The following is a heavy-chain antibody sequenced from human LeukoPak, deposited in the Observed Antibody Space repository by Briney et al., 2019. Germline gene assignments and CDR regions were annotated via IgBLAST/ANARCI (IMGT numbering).Heavy chain of an antibody. CDR3: AIAYDILTRLDY. CDR1: GFTVSNNY. D-gene: IGHD3-9*01. Sequence: GGSLRLSCAASGFTVSNNYMSWVRQAPGKGLEWVSVIYSGGSTYYANSVKGRFTISRDNSKNTLYLQMNSLRAEDTAVYYCAIAYDILTRLDYWGQGTLVSVSS. V-gene: IGHV3-53*01. CDR2: IYSGGST. J-gene: IGHJ4*02.